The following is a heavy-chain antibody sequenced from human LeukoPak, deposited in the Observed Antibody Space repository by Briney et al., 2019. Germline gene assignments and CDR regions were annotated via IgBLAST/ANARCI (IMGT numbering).Heavy chain of an antibody. D-gene: IGHD2-21*02. J-gene: IGHJ4*02. CDR3: ARLAKCDGDCYSFGF. CDR2: IDYNGYT. CDR1: GDSISGHP. V-gene: IGHV4-59*11. Sequence: SETLSLTCAVSGDSISGHPWSWIRQPPGKGLDYIGFIDYNGYTNYNPSLKSRVTISADTSKNQLSLNLNSVTSADAAVYYCARLAKCDGDCYSFGFWGQGILVAVSS.